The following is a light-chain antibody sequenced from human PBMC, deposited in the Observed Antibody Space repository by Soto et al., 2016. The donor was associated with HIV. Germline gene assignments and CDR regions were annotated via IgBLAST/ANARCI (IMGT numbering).Light chain of an antibody. Sequence: DIQMTQSPSSLSLSIGDRVSITCRASQSISTYLHWYQQKPGKAPNLLIFKTSTLEIGVPSRFSGSGSGTDFTLTLSSVQPDDVGTYYCQQYNTVPWTFGQGTKLEMK. J-gene: IGKJ1*01. CDR3: QQYNTVPWT. CDR2: KTS. CDR1: QSISTY. V-gene: IGKV1-5*03.